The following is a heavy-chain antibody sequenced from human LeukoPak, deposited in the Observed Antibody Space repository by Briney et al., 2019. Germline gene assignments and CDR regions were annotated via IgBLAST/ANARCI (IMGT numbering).Heavy chain of an antibody. D-gene: IGHD2-15*01. CDR1: GYTFTGYY. Sequence: ASVKVSFKASGYTFTGYYMHWVRQAPGQGLEWMGWINPNSGGTNYAQKFQGRVTMTRDTSISTAYMELSRLRSDDTAVYYCARDRGFDCSGGSCYPSPLDYWGQGTLVTVSS. J-gene: IGHJ4*02. CDR3: ARDRGFDCSGGSCYPSPLDY. CDR2: INPNSGGT. V-gene: IGHV1-2*02.